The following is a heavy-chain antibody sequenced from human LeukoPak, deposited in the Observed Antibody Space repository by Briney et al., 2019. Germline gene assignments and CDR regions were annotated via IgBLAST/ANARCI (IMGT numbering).Heavy chain of an antibody. Sequence: GGSLRLSCAASGFTVSSNYMSWVRQAPGKGLEWVGRIKSKTDGGTTDHAAPVKGRFTVSRDDSKNTLYLQMNSLKTEDTAVYYCNTGRSSSCLDCWGQGTLVTVSS. CDR3: NTGRSSSCLDC. D-gene: IGHD6-13*01. CDR2: IKSKTDGGTT. CDR1: GFTVSSNY. V-gene: IGHV3-15*01. J-gene: IGHJ4*02.